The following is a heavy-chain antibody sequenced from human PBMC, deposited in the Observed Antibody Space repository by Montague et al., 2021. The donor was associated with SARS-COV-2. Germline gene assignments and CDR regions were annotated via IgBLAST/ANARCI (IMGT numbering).Heavy chain of an antibody. V-gene: IGHV4-61*01. D-gene: IGHD3-10*01. J-gene: IGHJ5*02. CDR2: IDYGGSP. CDR1: GVSVSNRYTH. CDR3: ASYWQGGSGRGS. Sequence: SETLSLTCTVSGVSVSNRYTHWSWIRQSPGKGLEWIGYIDYGGSPNYSPSLHSRVTISLDTSKNQLSLRLNSATAADTAAYYCASYWQGGSGRGSWGQGTLVTVSS.